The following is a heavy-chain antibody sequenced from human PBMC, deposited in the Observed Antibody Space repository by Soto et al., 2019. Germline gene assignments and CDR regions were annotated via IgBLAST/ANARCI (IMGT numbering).Heavy chain of an antibody. CDR3: AWGLGEYQLVSRWFAP. D-gene: IGHD2-2*01. Sequence: QVQLQESGPGLVKPSGTLSLTCAVSGGSISSSNWWSWVRQPPGKGLEWIGEIYHSGSTNYNPYLKSRVTISVDKSKNQCSLRLRSVTAADTAVYYWAWGLGEYQLVSRWFAPWGQGTLVTVSS. CDR1: GGSISSSNW. V-gene: IGHV4-4*02. CDR2: IYHSGST. J-gene: IGHJ5*02.